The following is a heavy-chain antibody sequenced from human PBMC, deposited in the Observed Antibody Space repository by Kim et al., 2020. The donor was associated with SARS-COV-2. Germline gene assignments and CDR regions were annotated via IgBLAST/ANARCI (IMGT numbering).Heavy chain of an antibody. J-gene: IGHJ4*02. CDR2: P. CDR3: ARSSYYSLDF. V-gene: IGHV4-61*05. D-gene: IGHD3-22*01. Sequence: PNYNPPLKSRDTIAVDNSKNHCSLKLSSVTAADTAVYFCARSSYYSLDFWGRGTLVTVSS.